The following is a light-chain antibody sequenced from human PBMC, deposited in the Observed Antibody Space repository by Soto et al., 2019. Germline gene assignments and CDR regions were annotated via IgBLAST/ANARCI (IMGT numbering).Light chain of an antibody. CDR1: TSDVGDYDY. V-gene: IGLV2-14*03. CDR2: DVN. J-gene: IGLJ2*01. Sequence: QSALTQPASVSGSPGQSITISCTGATSDVGDYDYVSWYQHHPGRAPKLIIYDVNDRPSGVSNRFSGSKSVNTASLTISGLQAEDEADYYCSSYQITSPFVVFGGGTKVTVL. CDR3: SSYQITSPFVV.